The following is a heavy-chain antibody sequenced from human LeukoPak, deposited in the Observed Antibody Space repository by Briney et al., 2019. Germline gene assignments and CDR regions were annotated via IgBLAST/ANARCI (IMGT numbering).Heavy chain of an antibody. J-gene: IGHJ1*01. V-gene: IGHV3-30*03. CDR1: GFTFRNYG. CDR2: ISYDGINE. CDR3: ATGRVDYGDYGVVKH. D-gene: IGHD4-17*01. Sequence: PGGSLRLSCEVSGFTFRNYGMNWVRQAPGKGLEGVAVISYDGINEYYVDSVKGRFTISRDNSKNSLYLQMESLTIEDTAVYYCATGRVDYGDYGVVKHWGQGTLVTVSS.